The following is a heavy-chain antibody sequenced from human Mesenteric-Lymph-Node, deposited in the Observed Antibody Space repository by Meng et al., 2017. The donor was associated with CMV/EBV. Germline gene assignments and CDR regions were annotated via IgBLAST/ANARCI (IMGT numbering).Heavy chain of an antibody. Sequence: SGGSISSGDYYWSWIRQHPGKGLEWIGYIYYSGSTYYNPSLKSRVTISVDTSKNQFSLKLSSVTAADTAVYYCARCIAAAGGGWFDPWGQGTLVTVSS. J-gene: IGHJ5*02. V-gene: IGHV4-30-4*08. D-gene: IGHD6-13*01. CDR3: ARCIAAAGGGWFDP. CDR1: GGSISSGDYY. CDR2: IYYSGST.